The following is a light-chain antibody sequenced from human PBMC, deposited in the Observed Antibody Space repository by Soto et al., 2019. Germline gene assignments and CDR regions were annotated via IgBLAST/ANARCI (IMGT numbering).Light chain of an antibody. V-gene: IGLV2-14*01. CDR2: DVS. Sequence: QSALTQPASVSGSPGQTITISCTGTSSDVGAYNYVSWYQQYPGKAPKLMIYDVSNRPSGVSNRFSGSKSGNTASLTISGLQAEDEADYYCRSYTSSSTLVFGGGTKLTVL. J-gene: IGLJ2*01. CDR1: SSDVGAYNY. CDR3: RSYTSSSTLV.